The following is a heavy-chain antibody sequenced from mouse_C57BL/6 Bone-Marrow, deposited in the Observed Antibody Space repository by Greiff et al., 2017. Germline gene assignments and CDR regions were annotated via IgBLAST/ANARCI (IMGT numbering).Heavy chain of an antibody. CDR3: ARGDGYYNYFDD. Sequence: QVQLQQPGAELVKPGASVKLSCTASGYTFTSYWMHWVKQRPGRGLEWIGRLDPNSGGPKSNEKFKSKATLTVDKPSSTAYMQLSGLTSEASSVYYCARGDGYYNYFDDWGQGTTLTVSS. CDR1: GYTFTSYW. V-gene: IGHV1-72*01. J-gene: IGHJ2*01. CDR2: LDPNSGGP. D-gene: IGHD2-3*01.